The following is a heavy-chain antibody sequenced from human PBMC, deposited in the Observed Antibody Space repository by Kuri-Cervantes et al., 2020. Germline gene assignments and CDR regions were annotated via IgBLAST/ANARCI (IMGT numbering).Heavy chain of an antibody. CDR2: ISWNSGSI. V-gene: IGHV3-9*01. J-gene: IGHJ5*02. CDR1: GFTFDDYA. CDR3: AKVRGDEGWFDP. Sequence: SLKISCAASGFTFDDYAMHWVRQAPGKGLEWVSGISWNSGSIGYADSVKGRFTISRDNSKNTLYLQVSSLRADDTAVFYCAKVRGDEGWFDPWGQGTLVTVSS. D-gene: IGHD3-10*01.